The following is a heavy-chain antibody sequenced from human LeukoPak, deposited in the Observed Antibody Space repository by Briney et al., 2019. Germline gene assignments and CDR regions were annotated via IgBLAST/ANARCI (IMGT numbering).Heavy chain of an antibody. CDR2: IYPGDSDDT. CDR1: GYSFTSYW. V-gene: IGHV5-51*01. J-gene: IGHJ4*02. Sequence: GESLKISGKGSGYSFTSYWIGWVRRMPGKGLDWMGIIYPGDSDDTTYSPSFQGQVTFSADKSISTAYLRWSSLQASDTAIYYCARLLGPNRALDYWGQGTLVTVSS. CDR3: ARLLGPNRALDY.